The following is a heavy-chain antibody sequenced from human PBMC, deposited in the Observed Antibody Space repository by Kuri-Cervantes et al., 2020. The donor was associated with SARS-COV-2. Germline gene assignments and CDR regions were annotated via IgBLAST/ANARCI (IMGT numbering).Heavy chain of an antibody. CDR2: IYYSGTT. J-gene: IGHJ4*02. CDR1: GGSISSSSYY. Sequence: SETLSLTCTVSGGSISSSSYYWGWIRQPPGKGLEWIASIYYSGTTNYNPSLKSRVTISVDTSQNQFSLKLSSVTAADTAVYYCARRAAAVVDYWGQGTLVTVSS. D-gene: IGHD6-13*01. CDR3: ARRAAAVVDY. V-gene: IGHV4-39*01.